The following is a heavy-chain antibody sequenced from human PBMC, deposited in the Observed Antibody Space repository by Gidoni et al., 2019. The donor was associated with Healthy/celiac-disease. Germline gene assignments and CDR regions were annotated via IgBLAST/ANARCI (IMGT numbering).Heavy chain of an antibody. CDR2: IKQDGSEK. CDR3: ARAGESYDFWSGYYYYYGMDV. CDR1: GFTFSSYW. V-gene: IGHV3-7*03. Sequence: EVQLVESGGGLVQPGGSLRLSCAASGFTFSSYWMSWVRQAPGKGLEWVANIKQDGSEKYYVDSVKGRFTISRDNAKNSLYLQMNSLRAEDTAVYYCARAGESYDFWSGYYYYYGMDVWGQGTTVTVSS. D-gene: IGHD3-3*01. J-gene: IGHJ6*02.